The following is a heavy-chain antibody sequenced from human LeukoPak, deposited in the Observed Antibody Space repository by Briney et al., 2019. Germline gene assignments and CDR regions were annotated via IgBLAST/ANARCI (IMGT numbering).Heavy chain of an antibody. CDR2: ISYDGSNK. J-gene: IGHJ4*02. CDR3: AKLASIAVAGTNYFDY. CDR1: GFTFSSYG. D-gene: IGHD6-19*01. Sequence: GRSLRLSCAASGFTFSSYGMHWVSQAPGKGLEWVAVISYDGSNKYYADSVKGRFTISRDNSKNTLYLQMNSLRAEDTAVYYCAKLASIAVAGTNYFDYWGQGTLVTVSS. V-gene: IGHV3-30*18.